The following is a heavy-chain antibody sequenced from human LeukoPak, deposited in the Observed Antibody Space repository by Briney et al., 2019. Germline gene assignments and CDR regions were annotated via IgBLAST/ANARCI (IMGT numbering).Heavy chain of an antibody. D-gene: IGHD1-26*01. CDR3: ARGSGSYYWFDY. CDR2: IYSGGST. J-gene: IGHJ4*02. CDR1: GFTVSTNY. V-gene: IGHV3-66*01. Sequence: GGSLRLSCAASGFTVSTNYMSWVRQAPGNGLEWVSVIYSGGSTYYADSVEGRFTISRDISKNTLYLQMNSLRAEDTAVYYCARGSGSYYWFDYWGQGTLVTVSS.